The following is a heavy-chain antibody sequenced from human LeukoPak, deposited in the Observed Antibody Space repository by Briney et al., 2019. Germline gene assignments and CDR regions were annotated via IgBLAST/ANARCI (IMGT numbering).Heavy chain of an antibody. J-gene: IGHJ1*01. CDR1: GGSISSGGYY. V-gene: IGHV4-31*03. Sequence: SQTLSLTCTVSGGSISSGGYYWSWIRQHPGKGLEWIGYIYYSGSTYYNPSLKSRVTISVDTSKNQFSLKLSSVTAADTAVYYCARGDYDSSGYSRERGYFQHWGQGTLVTVSS. D-gene: IGHD3-22*01. CDR3: ARGDYDSSGYSRERGYFQH. CDR2: IYYSGST.